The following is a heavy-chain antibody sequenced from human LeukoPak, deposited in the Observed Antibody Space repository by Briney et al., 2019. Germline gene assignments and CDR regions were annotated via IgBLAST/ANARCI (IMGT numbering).Heavy chain of an antibody. CDR1: GGTFSSYA. Sequence: SVKVSCKASGGTFSSYAISWVRQAPGQGLEWMGGIIPIFGTANYAQKFQGRVTITADESTSTAYMELSSLRSEDTAVYYCARASPYDNWSGYWFDPWGQGTLVTVSS. D-gene: IGHD3-3*01. CDR2: IIPIFGTA. V-gene: IGHV1-69*13. J-gene: IGHJ5*02. CDR3: ARASPYDNWSGYWFDP.